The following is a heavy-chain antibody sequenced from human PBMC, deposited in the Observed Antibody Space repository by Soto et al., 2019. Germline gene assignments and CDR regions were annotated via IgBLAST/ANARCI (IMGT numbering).Heavy chain of an antibody. V-gene: IGHV4-30-4*01. CDR1: GDSINSGDYY. Sequence: PSETLSLTCTVSGDSINSGDYYWSWIRQSSGKGLEWIGYIYYSGSTSYNPSLKSRVTMSLDTSKNQFSLSLTSVTAADTAVYYCARGQTSGATGHHWFNPWGQGALVTVSS. CDR3: ARGQTSGATGHHWFNP. CDR2: IYYSGST. J-gene: IGHJ5*02. D-gene: IGHD1-1*01.